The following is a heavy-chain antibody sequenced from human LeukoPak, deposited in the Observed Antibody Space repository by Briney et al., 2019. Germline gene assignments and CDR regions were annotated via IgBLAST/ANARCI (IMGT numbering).Heavy chain of an antibody. D-gene: IGHD5-12*01. CDR1: GGSISSSSYS. V-gene: IGHV4-39*01. CDR2: IYYSGST. CDR3: ARHKTDTVAVEG. J-gene: IGHJ4*02. Sequence: TASETLSLTCTVSGGSISSSSYSWGWIRQPPGKGLEWIGSIYYSGSTYYNPSLKSRVTISVDTSKNQFSLKLSSVTAADTAVYYCARHKTDTVAVEGWGQGTLVTVSS.